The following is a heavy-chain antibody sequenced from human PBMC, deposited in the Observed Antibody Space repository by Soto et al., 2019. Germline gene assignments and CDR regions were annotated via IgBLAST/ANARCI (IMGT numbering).Heavy chain of an antibody. Sequence: SETLSLTCAVYGGSFSNNYWTWFRQPPGKGLEWIGEISPSGTSKYIPSLKSRGTISVDTSRKQFFLKVTSVSAADTAVYYCATSMWFGTQPEIWGPGTMVTVSS. CDR2: ISPSGTS. CDR3: ATSMWFGTQPEI. J-gene: IGHJ4*02. D-gene: IGHD3-10*01. CDR1: GGSFSNNY. V-gene: IGHV4-34*01.